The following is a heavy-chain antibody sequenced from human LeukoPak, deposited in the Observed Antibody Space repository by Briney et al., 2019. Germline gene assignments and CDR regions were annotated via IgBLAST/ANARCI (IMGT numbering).Heavy chain of an antibody. Sequence: SETLSLTCAVSGGSISSYYWSWIRQPPGKGLEWIGYIYYSGSTSYNPSLNSRVTISLDTSKNQFSLNLSSVTAADTAVYYCARRESSGFFDYWGQGTLVTVSS. J-gene: IGHJ4*02. CDR3: ARRESSGFFDY. CDR1: GGSISSYY. CDR2: IYYSGST. V-gene: IGHV4-59*08. D-gene: IGHD6-19*01.